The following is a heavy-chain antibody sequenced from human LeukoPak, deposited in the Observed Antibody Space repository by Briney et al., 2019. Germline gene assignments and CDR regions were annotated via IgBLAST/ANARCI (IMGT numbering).Heavy chain of an antibody. Sequence: PSETLSLTCAVYGGSFSGYYWRWIRQPPGRGREWIGEINHSGRTNYNPSLKSRVTISVDTSKNQFSLKLSSVTAADTAVYYCARPKSSGYYRLIAFDIWGQGTMLTVSS. CDR3: ARPKSSGYYRLIAFDI. CDR2: INHSGRT. J-gene: IGHJ3*02. V-gene: IGHV4-34*01. CDR1: GGSFSGYY. D-gene: IGHD3-22*01.